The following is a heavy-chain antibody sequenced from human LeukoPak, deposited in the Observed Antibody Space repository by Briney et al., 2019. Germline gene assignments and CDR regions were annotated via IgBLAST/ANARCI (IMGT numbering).Heavy chain of an antibody. CDR2: IKSKTGGETT. Sequence: PGGSLTLSCAASGFIFSNGWVSWVRQAPGKGLEWVGRIKSKTGGETTDYDRTMKGRFTISRDESKNTLYLQISSLKTEDTAVYYCIIDYTGYWGQGTRVTVSS. D-gene: IGHD2-2*02. CDR3: IIDYTGY. CDR1: GFIFSNGW. V-gene: IGHV3-15*01. J-gene: IGHJ4*02.